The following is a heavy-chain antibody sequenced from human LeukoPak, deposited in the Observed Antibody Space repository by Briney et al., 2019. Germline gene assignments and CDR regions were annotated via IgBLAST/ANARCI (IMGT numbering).Heavy chain of an antibody. J-gene: IGHJ4*02. CDR2: IYYSGST. Sequence: NSSETLSLTCTVSGGSISSYYWSWIRQPPGKGLEWIGYIYYSGSTNYNPFLKSRVTISVDTSKNQFSLKLSSVTAADTAVYYCARHPDSSGYYAPFDYWGQGTLVTVSS. CDR3: ARHPDSSGYYAPFDY. CDR1: GGSISSYY. D-gene: IGHD3-22*01. V-gene: IGHV4-59*08.